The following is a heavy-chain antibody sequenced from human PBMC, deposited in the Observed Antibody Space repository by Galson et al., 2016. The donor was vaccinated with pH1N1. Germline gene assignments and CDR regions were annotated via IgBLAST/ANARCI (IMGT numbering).Heavy chain of an antibody. V-gene: IGHV3-30*02. D-gene: IGHD2-2*01. CDR1: GFTFSDYA. J-gene: IGHJ1*01. CDR2: IRDNGGDM. Sequence: SLRLSCAASGFTFSDYAIHWVRQAPGRGLEWVAFIRDNGGDMLYAESVKGRFRVSRDNSKNTLYLQMNSLRIEDTAIYYCAKVESSPVGLWGRGTLVAVSS. CDR3: AKVESSPVGL.